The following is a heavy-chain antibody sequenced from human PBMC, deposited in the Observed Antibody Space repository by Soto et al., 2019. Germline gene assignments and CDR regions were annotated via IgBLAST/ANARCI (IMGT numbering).Heavy chain of an antibody. CDR1: GFTFSNAW. CDR3: TTEFSPQDGYYYYMDV. Sequence: PGGSLRLSCAASGFTFSNAWMSWVRQAPGKGLEWVGRIKSKTDGGTTDYAAPVKGRFTISRDDSKNTLYLQMNSLKTEDTAVYYCTTEFSPQDGYYYYMDVWGKGTTVTVYS. D-gene: IGHD2-15*01. CDR2: IKSKTDGGTT. J-gene: IGHJ6*03. V-gene: IGHV3-15*01.